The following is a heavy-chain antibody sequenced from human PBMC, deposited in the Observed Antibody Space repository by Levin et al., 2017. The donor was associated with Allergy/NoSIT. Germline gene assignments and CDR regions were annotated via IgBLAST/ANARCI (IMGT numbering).Heavy chain of an antibody. Sequence: SETLSLTCTVSGGSISNYFWSWIRQPAGKGLEWIGRIYTTGSTNYNPSLKSRVTMSVDTSKNQFSLKLSSVTAADTAVYYCARERRGGSTFLDYWGQGTLVTVSS. CDR3: ARERRGGSTFLDY. CDR1: GGSISNYF. J-gene: IGHJ4*02. CDR2: IYTTGST. V-gene: IGHV4-4*07. D-gene: IGHD1-26*01.